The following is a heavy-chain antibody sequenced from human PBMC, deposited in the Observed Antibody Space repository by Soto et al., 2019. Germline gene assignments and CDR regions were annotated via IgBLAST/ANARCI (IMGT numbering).Heavy chain of an antibody. CDR1: GFTFSSYG. V-gene: IGHV3-33*01. CDR3: ARDGYCSGGSCYSVPVFDY. CDR2: IWYDGSNK. J-gene: IGHJ4*02. Sequence: GSLRLSCAASGFTFSSYGMHWVRQAPGKGLEWVAVIWYDGSNKYYADSVKGRFTISRDNSKNTLYLQMNSLRAEFTAVYYCARDGYCSGGSCYSVPVFDYWGQGT. D-gene: IGHD2-15*01.